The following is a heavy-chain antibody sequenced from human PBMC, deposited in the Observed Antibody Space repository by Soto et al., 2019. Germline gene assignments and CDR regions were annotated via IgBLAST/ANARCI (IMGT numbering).Heavy chain of an antibody. CDR3: AKFAFPSLYSIDWYFDL. CDR1: GFTFSSYG. CDR2: VSGSGGTR. D-gene: IGHD6-13*01. Sequence: GGSLRLSCAASGFTFSSYGMSWVRQAPGKGLEWVSEVSGSGGTRYNADSVKGRFTISRDNSKNTLFLQMNSLGVDDSAVYYFAKFAFPSLYSIDWYFDLWGRGTPVTVSS. J-gene: IGHJ2*01. V-gene: IGHV3-23*01.